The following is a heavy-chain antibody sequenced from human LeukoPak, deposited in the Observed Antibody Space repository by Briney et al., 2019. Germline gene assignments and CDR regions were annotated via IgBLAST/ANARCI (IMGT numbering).Heavy chain of an antibody. Sequence: KSSETLSLTCTVSGGSVSSGSYYWSWIRQPPGKGLEWIGYIYYSGSTNYNPSLKSRVTISVDTSKNQFSLKLSSVTAADTAVYYCARVARFLNWFDPWGQGTLVTVSS. CDR2: IYYSGST. V-gene: IGHV4-61*01. CDR1: GGSVSSGSYY. D-gene: IGHD3-3*01. CDR3: ARVARFLNWFDP. J-gene: IGHJ5*02.